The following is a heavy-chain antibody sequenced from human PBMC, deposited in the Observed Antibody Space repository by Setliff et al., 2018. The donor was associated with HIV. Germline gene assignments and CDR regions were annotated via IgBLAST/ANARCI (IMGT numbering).Heavy chain of an antibody. CDR3: ARDLDYYGPSEAFDI. D-gene: IGHD3-10*01. CDR2: INHVGREK. V-gene: IGHV3-7*01. Sequence: PGGSLRLSCAASGFTFSDYWMSWVRQAPGKGLEWVANINHVGREKYYLDSLEGRFTISRDNAKNSLFLQMNSLRAEDTAVYYCARDLDYYGPSEAFDIWGQGTMVTVSS. J-gene: IGHJ3*02. CDR1: GFTFSDYW.